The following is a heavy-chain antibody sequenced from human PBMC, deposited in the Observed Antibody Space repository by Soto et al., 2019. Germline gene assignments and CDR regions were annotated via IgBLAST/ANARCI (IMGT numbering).Heavy chain of an antibody. V-gene: IGHV3-33*01. Sequence: QVQLVESGGGVVQPGRSLRLSCAASGFTFSNYGMHWVRQAPGKGLEWVAVILNDGSNRYHADSVKDRFTISRDNSKKLLYLQMKRLRAEDTAVYYCARGDGDSGDGMGVWGQGTKVTVSP. CDR1: GFTFSNYG. D-gene: IGHD3-10*01. J-gene: IGHJ6*01. CDR3: ARGDGDSGDGMGV. CDR2: ILNDGSNR.